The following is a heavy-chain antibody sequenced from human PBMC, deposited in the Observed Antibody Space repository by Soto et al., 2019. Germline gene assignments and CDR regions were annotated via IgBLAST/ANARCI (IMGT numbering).Heavy chain of an antibody. CDR3: ANVPIWCGSSRCYTEGFDY. D-gene: IGHD2-2*01. CDR2: VSASASNT. Sequence: EVQLLQHGGGLVQPGGSLRLTCAASGFTFSDYAMSWVRQAPGKGLEWASTVSASASNTHYADSAKGRFTISRDNSKNTLFLQMDSLRAEDTALYYCANVPIWCGSSRCYTEGFDYWGQGTLVIVSS. CDR1: GFTFSDYA. V-gene: IGHV3-23*01. J-gene: IGHJ4*02.